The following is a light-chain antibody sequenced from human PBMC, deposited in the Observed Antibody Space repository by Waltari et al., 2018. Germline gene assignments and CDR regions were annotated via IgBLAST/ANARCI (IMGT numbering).Light chain of an antibody. Sequence: IVMTQSPATLSVSPGERATLSCRASQSISTSLAWFKEKPGQAPRLLIYGASTRATGVPAMFSGSGSGTYFTLVISSLQSEDFAVYYCQQYDKWLRYSFGQGTKLEIK. V-gene: IGKV3-15*01. CDR1: QSISTS. CDR2: GAS. CDR3: QQYDKWLRYS. J-gene: IGKJ2*01.